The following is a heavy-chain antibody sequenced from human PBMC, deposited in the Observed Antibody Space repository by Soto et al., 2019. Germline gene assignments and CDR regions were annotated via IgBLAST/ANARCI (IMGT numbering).Heavy chain of an antibody. CDR2: INSDGSST. V-gene: IGHV3-74*01. Sequence: PGGSLRLSCAASGFTFSSYFMHWVRQAPGKGLVWVSRINSDGSSTSYADSVKGRFTISRDNAKNTLYLQMNSLRAEDTAVYYCARARYSSSSASYYYGMDVWGQGTTVTVSS. CDR3: ARARYSSSSASYYYGMDV. D-gene: IGHD6-6*01. CDR1: GFTFSSYF. J-gene: IGHJ6*02.